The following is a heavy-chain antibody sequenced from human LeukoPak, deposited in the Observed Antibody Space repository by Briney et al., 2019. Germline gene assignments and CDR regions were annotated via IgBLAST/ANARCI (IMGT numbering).Heavy chain of an antibody. V-gene: IGHV3-53*01. CDR2: MYSGGST. D-gene: IGHD3-22*01. CDR3: ARDSVLEGYYYGALDY. CDR1: GFIVSNFY. J-gene: IGHJ4*02. Sequence: GGSLRLSCAGSGFIVSNFYMSWVRQAPGKGLEWVSVMYSGGSTYYSDSVKGRFSISRDSSKNTLYLQMNNLRAEDTAVYYCARDSVLEGYYYGALDYWGQGTPVTVSS.